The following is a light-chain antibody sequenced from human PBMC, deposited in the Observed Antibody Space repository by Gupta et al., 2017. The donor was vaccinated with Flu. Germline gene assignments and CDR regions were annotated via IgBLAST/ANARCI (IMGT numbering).Light chain of an antibody. CDR2: DAS. Sequence: GERATLSGRASQSVSSYLAWYQQKPGQAPRLLIYDASNRATGIAARFSGSGSGTDFTLTISSLEPEDFAVYYCQQRSNWPFTFGGGTKVEI. CDR1: QSVSSY. V-gene: IGKV3-11*01. CDR3: QQRSNWPFT. J-gene: IGKJ4*01.